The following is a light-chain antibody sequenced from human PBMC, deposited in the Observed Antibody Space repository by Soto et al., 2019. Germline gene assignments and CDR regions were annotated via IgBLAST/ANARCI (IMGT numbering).Light chain of an antibody. Sequence: QSVLTQPPSASGTPGQRVTISCSGSSSNIGSNTINWYLQLPGTTPKHLIYTTNQRPSGVPDRFSGSKSGTSASLAISGLQSEDEDDYYCATWDDTRNAYVFGTGTKLTVL. V-gene: IGLV1-44*01. CDR2: TTN. J-gene: IGLJ1*01. CDR1: SSNIGSNT. CDR3: ATWDDTRNAYV.